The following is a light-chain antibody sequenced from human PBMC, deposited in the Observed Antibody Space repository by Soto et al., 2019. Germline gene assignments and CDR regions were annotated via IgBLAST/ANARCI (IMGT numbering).Light chain of an antibody. J-gene: IGLJ2*01. CDR3: SSQGTSSTLV. CDR1: SSDVGYYNY. CDR2: DVS. Sequence: QSVLTKPAAVSGSPGQSITISCTGTSSDVGYYNYVSWYQQHPGKAPNLMIYDVSNRPSGVSNRFSGSKSGNTASLTISGLQAEDEADYYCSSQGTSSTLVFGGGTQLTVL. V-gene: IGLV2-14*01.